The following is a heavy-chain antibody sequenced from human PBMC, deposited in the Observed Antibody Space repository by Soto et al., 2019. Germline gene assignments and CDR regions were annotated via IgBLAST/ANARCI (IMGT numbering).Heavy chain of an antibody. J-gene: IGHJ4*03. CDR2: INPKSGGT. Sequence: SVEVSFKASGYSFTDYHIHWVRQAPGQGLEWLGRINPKSGGTSTAQKFQGWVTMTTDTSISTASMELTRLTSDDTAIYYCAGGDFSKCSNGGCAFFYNPDFDVWGQGTQVTVSS. D-gene: IGHD2-21*01. V-gene: IGHV1-2*04. CDR3: AGGDFSKCSNGGCAFFYNPDFDV. CDR1: GYSFTDYH.